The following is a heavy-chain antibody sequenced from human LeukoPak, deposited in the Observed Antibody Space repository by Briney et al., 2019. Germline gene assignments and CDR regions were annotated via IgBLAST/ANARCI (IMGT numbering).Heavy chain of an antibody. J-gene: IGHJ4*02. CDR2: ISSNGGST. V-gene: IGHV3-64*01. D-gene: IGHD3-10*01. CDR3: ARAMGWFGESTEYYFDY. Sequence: PGGSLRLSCAASGFTFSNFGMHWVRQAPGKGLEYVSAISSNGGSTYYANSVKGRFTISRDNSKNTLYLQMGSLRAEDMAVYYCARAMGWFGESTEYYFDYWGQGTLVTVSS. CDR1: GFTFSNFG.